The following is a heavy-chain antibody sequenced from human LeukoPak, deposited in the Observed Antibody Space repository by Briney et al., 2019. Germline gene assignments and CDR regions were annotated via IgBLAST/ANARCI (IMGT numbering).Heavy chain of an antibody. CDR2: INTDGRST. V-gene: IGHV3-74*01. J-gene: IGHJ4*02. D-gene: IGHD2-2*01. Sequence: QTGGSLRLSCAASGFTFSSYWMHWVRQAPGKGLVWVSRINTDGRSTSYADSVKGRFTISRDNAKNTLYLQMNSLRAEDTAVYYCAREDSLCSSTSCFFDYWGQGTLVTVSS. CDR1: GFTFSSYW. CDR3: AREDSLCSSTSCFFDY.